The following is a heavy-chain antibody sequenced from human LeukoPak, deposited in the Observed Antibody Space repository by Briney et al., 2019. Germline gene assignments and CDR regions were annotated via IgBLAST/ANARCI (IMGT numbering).Heavy chain of an antibody. V-gene: IGHV3-74*01. Sequence: GGSLRLSCAASGSTFSSYWMHWVRQAPGKGLVWVSRINSDGSSTSYADSVKGRFTISRDNAKNTLYLQMNSLRAEDTAVYYCARDWGHHSLVATIPVYYYYGMDVWGQGTTVTVSS. CDR1: GSTFSSYW. D-gene: IGHD5-12*01. CDR3: ARDWGHHSLVATIPVYYYYGMDV. CDR2: INSDGSST. J-gene: IGHJ6*02.